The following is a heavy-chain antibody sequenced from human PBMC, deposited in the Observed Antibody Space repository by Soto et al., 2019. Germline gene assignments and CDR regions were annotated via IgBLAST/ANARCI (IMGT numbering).Heavy chain of an antibody. D-gene: IGHD3-22*01. CDR3: TTVFYDSSGYPYY. Sequence: EVQLVESGGGLVKPGGSLRLSCAASGFTFSKAWMNWVRQAPGKGLEWVGRIKRKTDGGTTDYAAPVKGRFTISRDDSKNTLYLQMNSLKTEDTAVYYFTTVFYDSSGYPYYWGQGTLVTVSS. V-gene: IGHV3-15*07. J-gene: IGHJ4*02. CDR2: IKRKTDGGTT. CDR1: GFTFSKAW.